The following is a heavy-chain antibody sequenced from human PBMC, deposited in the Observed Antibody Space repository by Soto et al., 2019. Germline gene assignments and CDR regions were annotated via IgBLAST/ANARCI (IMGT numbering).Heavy chain of an antibody. CDR2: ISSSSSYI. CDR1: GLTFSSYS. CDR3: AVDTTTNPLDY. V-gene: IGHV3-21*01. J-gene: IGHJ4*02. Sequence: GGSLRLSCAASGLTFSSYSMNWVRQAPGKGLEWVSSISSSSSYIYYAESVKGRFTITRDNSKNSLYLQMNSLRAEDTAVYYCAVDTTTNPLDYWGQGTLVTVSS. D-gene: IGHD1-26*01.